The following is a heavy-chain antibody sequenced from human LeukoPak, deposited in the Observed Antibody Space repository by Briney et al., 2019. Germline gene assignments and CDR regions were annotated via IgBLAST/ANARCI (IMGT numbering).Heavy chain of an antibody. CDR2: INPNTGGT. CDR3: ARKLGHCTSTSCYGVNWFDP. V-gene: IGHV1-2*02. J-gene: IGHJ5*02. CDR1: GYTFTGYY. Sequence: GASVKVSCKASGYTFTGYYLHWVRQAPGQGLERIGWINPNTGGTRYAQKFQARVTMTRDTSISTAYMELSSLRSEDTTVYYCARKLGHCTSTSCYGVNWFDPWGQGTLVTVSS. D-gene: IGHD2-2*03.